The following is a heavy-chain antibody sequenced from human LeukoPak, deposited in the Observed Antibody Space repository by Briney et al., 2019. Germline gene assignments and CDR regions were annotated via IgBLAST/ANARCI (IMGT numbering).Heavy chain of an antibody. J-gene: IGHJ2*01. CDR1: GGSISSYY. Sequence: SETLSLTCTVSGGSISSYYWSWIRQPPGKGLEWIGYIYYSGSTNYNPSLKSRVTISVDTSKNQFSLKLGSVTAADTAVYYCARDFGGPNVYWYFDLWGRGTLVTVSS. D-gene: IGHD2-15*01. CDR2: IYYSGST. CDR3: ARDFGGPNVYWYFDL. V-gene: IGHV4-59*01.